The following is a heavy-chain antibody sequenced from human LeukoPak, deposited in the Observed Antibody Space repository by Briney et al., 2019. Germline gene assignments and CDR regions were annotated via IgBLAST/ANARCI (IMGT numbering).Heavy chain of an antibody. V-gene: IGHV3-48*01. CDR2: ITSSSSTI. D-gene: IGHD1-26*01. Sequence: PGGSLRLSCAASGFTFSSYSMYWVRQAPGKGLEWVSYITSSSSTIQYADSAKGRFTVSRDNAKNSLYLQMNSLRAEDTAVYYCARGTAYYVNDYWGQGALVTVSS. J-gene: IGHJ4*02. CDR3: ARGTAYYVNDY. CDR1: GFTFSSYS.